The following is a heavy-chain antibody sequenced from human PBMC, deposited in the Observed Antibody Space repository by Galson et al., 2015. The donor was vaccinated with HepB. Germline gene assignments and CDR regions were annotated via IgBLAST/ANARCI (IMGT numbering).Heavy chain of an antibody. CDR2: ISYDGSNK. J-gene: IGHJ4*02. V-gene: IGHV3-30-3*01. CDR1: GFTFSSYA. D-gene: IGHD5-18*01. Sequence: SLRLSCAASGFTFSSYAMHWVRQAPGKGLEWVAVISYDGSNKYYADSVKGRFTISRDNSKNTLYLQMNSLRAEDTAVYYCARDETDTAMVGYYFDYWGQGTLVTVSS. CDR3: ARDETDTAMVGYYFDY.